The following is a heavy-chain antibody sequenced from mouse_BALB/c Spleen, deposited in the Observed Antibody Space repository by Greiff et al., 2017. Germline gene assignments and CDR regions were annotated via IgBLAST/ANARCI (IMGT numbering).Heavy chain of an antibody. CDR2: IDPANGNT. J-gene: IGHJ3*01. V-gene: IGHV14-3*02. CDR1: GFNIKDTY. Sequence: VQLQQSGAELVKPGASVKLSCTASGFNIKDTYMHWVKQRPEQGLEWIGRIDPANGNTKYDPKFQGKATITADTSSNTAYLQLSSLTTEDTAVYYCARDSWFAYWGQGTLVTVSA. CDR3: ARDSWFAY.